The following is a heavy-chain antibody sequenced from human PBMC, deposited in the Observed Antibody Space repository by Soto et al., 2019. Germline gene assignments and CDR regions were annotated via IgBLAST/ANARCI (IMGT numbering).Heavy chain of an antibody. V-gene: IGHV3-30-3*01. CDR2: ISYDGNNK. D-gene: IGHD3-10*02. J-gene: IGHJ6*02. CDR1: GFTFSRFS. CDR3: ARDHGMFLSYYYYGMDV. Sequence: GSLRLSCAASGFTFSRFSMHWVRQAPGKGLAWVAVISYDGNNKHFAESVKGRFSISRDDSKNTVYLEMNNLRGDDSAVYYCARDHGMFLSYYYYGMDVWGQGTTVTVSS.